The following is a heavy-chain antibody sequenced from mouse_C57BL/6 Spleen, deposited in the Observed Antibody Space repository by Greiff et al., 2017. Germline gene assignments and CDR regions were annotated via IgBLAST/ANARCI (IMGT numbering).Heavy chain of an antibody. V-gene: IGHV1-39*01. CDR3: ARKGTYYYAIDY. Sequence: VQLQQSGPELVKPGASVKISCKASGYSFTDYNMNWVKQSNGKSLEWIGLISPNYGTPSYNQKFKGKATLTVDQSSSTSYMQLNSLTSEDSAVYYCARKGTYYYAIDYWAQGTSVTVSS. D-gene: IGHD3-3*01. CDR1: GYSFTDYN. J-gene: IGHJ4*01. CDR2: ISPNYGTP.